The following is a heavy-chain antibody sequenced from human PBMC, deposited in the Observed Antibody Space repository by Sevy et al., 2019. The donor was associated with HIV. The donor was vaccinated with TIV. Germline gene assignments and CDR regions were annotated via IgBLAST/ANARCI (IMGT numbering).Heavy chain of an antibody. CDR1: GFTFSTYA. CDR2: IFRNFRGVDVT. D-gene: IGHD3-22*01. CDR3: AGARYDSSGSFDAFDI. Sequence: GGSLRLSCTTSGFTFSTYAMTWVRQAPGKGLEWVSTIFRNFRGVDVTDYADSVKGRFTISRDSSRNTLYLQMNSLRAEDTAIYYCAGARYDSSGSFDAFDIWGQGTMVTVSS. J-gene: IGHJ3*02. V-gene: IGHV3-23*01.